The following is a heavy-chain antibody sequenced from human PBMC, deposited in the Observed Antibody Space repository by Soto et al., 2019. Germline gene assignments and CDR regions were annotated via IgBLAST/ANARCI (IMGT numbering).Heavy chain of an antibody. J-gene: IGHJ3*02. CDR3: ATIVVVVAATHAFDI. Sequence: QVQLVESGGGVVQPGRSLRLSCAASGFTFSSYGMHWVRQAPGKGLEWVAVISYDGSNKYYADSVKGRFTISRDNSKNTLYLQMNSLRAADTAVYYCATIVVVVAATHAFDIWGQGTMVTVSS. D-gene: IGHD2-15*01. CDR1: GFTFSSYG. V-gene: IGHV3-30*03. CDR2: ISYDGSNK.